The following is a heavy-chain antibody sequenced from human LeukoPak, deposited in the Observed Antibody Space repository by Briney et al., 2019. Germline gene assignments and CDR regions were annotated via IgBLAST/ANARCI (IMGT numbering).Heavy chain of an antibody. CDR3: ARAAITMIVVAKGGYYFDY. CDR1: GGSISSGGYS. CDR2: IYHSGST. V-gene: IGHV4-30-2*01. D-gene: IGHD3-22*01. Sequence: SSQTLSLTCAVSGGSISSGGYSWSWIRQPPGKGLEWIGYIYHSGSTYYNPPLKSRVTISVDRSKNQFSLKLSSVTAADTAVYYCARAAITMIVVAKGGYYFDYWGQGTLVTVSS. J-gene: IGHJ4*02.